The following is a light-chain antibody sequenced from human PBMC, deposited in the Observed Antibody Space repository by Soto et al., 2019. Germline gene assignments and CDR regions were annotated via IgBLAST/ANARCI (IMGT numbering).Light chain of an antibody. CDR1: QSVSIW. J-gene: IGKJ1*01. CDR2: KSS. Sequence: TLSASEGDRVTISCRASQSVSIWLAWYQQKPGRAPKLLIYKSSILESGVPSRFSGSGSGTEFTLTISSLQPDDFATYYCQQFNTSPWTFGQGTKVDIK. CDR3: QQFNTSPWT. V-gene: IGKV1-5*03.